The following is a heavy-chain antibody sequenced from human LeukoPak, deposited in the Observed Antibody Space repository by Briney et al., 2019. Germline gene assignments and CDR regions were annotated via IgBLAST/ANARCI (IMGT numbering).Heavy chain of an antibody. Sequence: GGSLRLSCVASGFTFRSYSMNWVRQAPGKGLEWVSYISSSGSTIYYADAVKGRFTISRDNSKNTLYLQMHSLRAEDTAVYYCAESLGCGSTSCHSPFNFWGQGTLVTVSS. CDR1: GFTFRSYS. J-gene: IGHJ4*02. V-gene: IGHV3-48*01. D-gene: IGHD2-2*01. CDR2: ISSSGSTI. CDR3: AESLGCGSTSCHSPFNF.